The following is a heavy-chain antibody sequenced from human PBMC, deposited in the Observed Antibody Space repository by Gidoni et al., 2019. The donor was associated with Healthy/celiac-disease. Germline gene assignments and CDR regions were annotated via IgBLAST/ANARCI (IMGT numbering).Heavy chain of an antibody. CDR3: ASSEAGYYYYGMDV. D-gene: IGHD6-19*01. Sequence: EVQLVESGGGLVKPGGSLRLSCAASGFPFSSYSMNWVRQAPGKGLEWGSSISSSSSYIYYADSVKGRFTISRDNAKNSLYLQMNSLRAEDTAVYYCASSEAGYYYYGMDVWGQGTTVTVSS. J-gene: IGHJ6*02. CDR1: GFPFSSYS. CDR2: ISSSSSYI. V-gene: IGHV3-21*01.